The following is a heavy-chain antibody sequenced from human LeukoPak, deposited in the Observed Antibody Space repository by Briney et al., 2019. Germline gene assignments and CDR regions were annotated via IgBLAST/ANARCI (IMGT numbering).Heavy chain of an antibody. V-gene: IGHV4-59*01. Sequence: SETLSLTCTVSGASIRNYYWSWIRQPPGKGLEGIGYIYYNGRTNYNPSLKSRVTISLDTSKNQFSLKLSSVTAADTAVYYCARGADCSSTSCYGHWFDPWGQGTLVTVSS. CDR3: ARGADCSSTSCYGHWFDP. CDR1: GASIRNYY. CDR2: IYYNGRT. J-gene: IGHJ5*02. D-gene: IGHD2-2*01.